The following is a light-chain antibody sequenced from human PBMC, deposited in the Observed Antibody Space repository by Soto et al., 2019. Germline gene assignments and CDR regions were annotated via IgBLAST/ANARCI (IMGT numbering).Light chain of an antibody. J-gene: IGLJ1*01. Sequence: QSVLTQPASVSGSPRQSITISCTGTSSDVGGYNYVSWYQQHPGKAPKLMIYEVSNRPSGVSNRFSGSKSGNTASLTISGLQAEDYVYYYGGSYAIRTTPYVFGTGTKVTVL. V-gene: IGLV2-14*01. CDR3: GSYAIRTTPYV. CDR2: EVS. CDR1: SSDVGGYNY.